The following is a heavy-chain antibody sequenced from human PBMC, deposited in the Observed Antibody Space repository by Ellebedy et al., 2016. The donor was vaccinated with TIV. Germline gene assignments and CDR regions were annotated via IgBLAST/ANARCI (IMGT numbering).Heavy chain of an antibody. CDR2: MYYSGSS. J-gene: IGHJ4*02. D-gene: IGHD2-2*01. Sequence: MPSETLSLTCAVYGGSFSDYYCTWIRQPPGKGLEWIGHMYYSGSSNYNPSLKSRVTMSIDTSKNQFSLKMSSVTAADTAVYYCAASESADSDYWGPGTLVTVSS. V-gene: IGHV4-59*01. CDR1: GGSFSDYY. CDR3: AASESADSDY.